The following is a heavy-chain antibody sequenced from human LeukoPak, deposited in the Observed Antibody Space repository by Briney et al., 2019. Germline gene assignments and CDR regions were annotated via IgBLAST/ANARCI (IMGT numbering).Heavy chain of an antibody. J-gene: IGHJ4*02. CDR3: AKGPYYYDSSGYYDY. Sequence: GGSLRLSCAASGFTFSSYAMSWVRQAPGKGLEWVSAISGSGGSTYYADSVKGRFAISRDNSKNTLYLQMNSLGAEDTAVYYCAKGPYYYDSSGYYDYWGQGTLVTVSS. CDR2: ISGSGGST. D-gene: IGHD3-22*01. CDR1: GFTFSSYA. V-gene: IGHV3-23*01.